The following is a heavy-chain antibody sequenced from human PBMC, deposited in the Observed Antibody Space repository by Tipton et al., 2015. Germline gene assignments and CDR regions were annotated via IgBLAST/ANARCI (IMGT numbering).Heavy chain of an antibody. CDR2: IYHSAHA. CDR3: ARNSMVGEQGLDS. Sequence: SLRLSCAVSGGSLSSVNWWTWVRQPPGKGLEWIGQIYHSAHATYNPSLQSRVSMSVDTSKDQFSLSLTSVTAADTAVYYCARNSMVGEQGLDSWGQGLLVTVSS. V-gene: IGHV4-4*02. D-gene: IGHD1-26*01. J-gene: IGHJ4*02. CDR1: GGSLSSVNW.